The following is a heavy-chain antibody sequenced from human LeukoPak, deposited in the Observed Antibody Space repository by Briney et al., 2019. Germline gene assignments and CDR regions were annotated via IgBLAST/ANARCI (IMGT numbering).Heavy chain of an antibody. CDR2: ISAYNGNT. J-gene: IGHJ5*02. Sequence: ASVKVSCKASGYTFTSYGISWVRQAPGQGLEWMGWISAYNGNTNYAQKLQGRVTMTTDTSTSTAYMELRSLRSDDTAVYYCARVKGVRFLEWTQPGWFDPWGQGTLVTVSS. CDR1: GYTFTSYG. V-gene: IGHV1-18*01. CDR3: ARVKGVRFLEWTQPGWFDP. D-gene: IGHD3-3*01.